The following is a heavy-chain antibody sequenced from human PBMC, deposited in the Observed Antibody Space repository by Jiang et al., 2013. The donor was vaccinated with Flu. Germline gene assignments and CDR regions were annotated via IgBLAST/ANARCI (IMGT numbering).Heavy chain of an antibody. CDR2: ISSDADRK. V-gene: IGHV3-30-3*01. J-gene: IGHJ6*01. D-gene: IGHD2-2*01. Sequence: VQLLESGGGVVQPGRSLRLSCAASGFTFSNYALHWVRQAPGKGLEWLAFISSDADRKRYADSVKGRVTISRDNSKNTLSLQLNTLRAEDTAVYYCARTCSSTSCYSTVNLTRYGMDV. CDR1: GFTFSNYA. CDR3: ARTCSSTSCYSTVNLTRYGMDV.